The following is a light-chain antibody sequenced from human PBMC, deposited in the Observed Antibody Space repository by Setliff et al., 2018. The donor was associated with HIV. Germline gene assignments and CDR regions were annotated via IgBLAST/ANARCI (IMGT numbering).Light chain of an antibody. CDR3: SSYASSSTLGV. CDR1: SSDLGDYDY. CDR2: DVT. Sequence: QSALTQPASVSGSPGQSITISCTGTSSDLGDYDYVSWYQQHPGKAPKLIIFDVTNRPSGVSNRFSGSKSGTTTSLTISGLQAEDEADYYCSSYASSSTLGVFGTGTKGTVL. V-gene: IGLV2-14*03. J-gene: IGLJ1*01.